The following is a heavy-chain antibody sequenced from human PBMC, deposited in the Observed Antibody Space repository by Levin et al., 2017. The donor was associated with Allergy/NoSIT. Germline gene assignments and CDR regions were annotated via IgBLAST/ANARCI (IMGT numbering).Heavy chain of an antibody. D-gene: IGHD4-17*01. CDR3: ARTGGDSVWAAFDI. CDR2: INPYSGIT. CDR1: GYTFTDYY. V-gene: IGHV1-46*01. J-gene: IGHJ3*02. Sequence: ASVKVSCKTSGYTFTDYYMHWVRQAPGQGLEWMGIINPYSGITNYAQKFQGRVTMTRDTSTSSGYMELSSLRSEDTAVYYCARTGGDSVWAAFDIWGQGTMVTVSS.